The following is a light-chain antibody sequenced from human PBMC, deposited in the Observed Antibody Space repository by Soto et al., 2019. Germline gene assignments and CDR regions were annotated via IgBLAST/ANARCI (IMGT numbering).Light chain of an antibody. CDR3: QQSYSMPFT. J-gene: IGKJ3*01. V-gene: IGKV1-39*01. CDR1: QTVVTY. Sequence: DIPLTQSPSSLSASVGDRVTISCRASQTVVTYLHWYQLKPGKAPKLLISAASSLQSGVPSRFSGSGSETDFTLTITTLHPEDSAVYYCQQSYSMPFTFGPGTKVDIK. CDR2: AAS.